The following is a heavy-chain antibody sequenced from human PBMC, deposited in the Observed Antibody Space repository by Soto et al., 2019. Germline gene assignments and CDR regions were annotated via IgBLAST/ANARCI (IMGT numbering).Heavy chain of an antibody. Sequence: PGGSLRLSCAASGFTFSSYWMSWVRQAPGKGLEWVANIKQDGSEKYYVDSVKGRFTISRDNAKNSLYLQMNSLRAEDTAVYYCAREVWSGYRYYYGMDVWGQGTTVTVPS. CDR1: GFTFSSYW. CDR2: IKQDGSEK. D-gene: IGHD3-3*01. V-gene: IGHV3-7*03. CDR3: AREVWSGYRYYYGMDV. J-gene: IGHJ6*02.